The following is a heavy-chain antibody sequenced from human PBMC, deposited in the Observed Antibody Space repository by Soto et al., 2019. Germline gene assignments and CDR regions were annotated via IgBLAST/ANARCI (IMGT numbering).Heavy chain of an antibody. CDR3: ARDRDYSHTDADIDY. CDR2: ISGYNGYT. CDR1: GYNFNTYG. J-gene: IGHJ4*02. V-gene: IGHV1-18*01. D-gene: IGHD3-16*01. Sequence: QVQLMQSGAEVRRPGTSMRISCTTSGYNFNTYGIIWVRQAPGQGLEWMGWISGYNGYTKYAQNFEDRVTLSTDPSTSTAFLELRNLRSGDTALYFCARDRDYSHTDADIDYWGQGNLFTVSS.